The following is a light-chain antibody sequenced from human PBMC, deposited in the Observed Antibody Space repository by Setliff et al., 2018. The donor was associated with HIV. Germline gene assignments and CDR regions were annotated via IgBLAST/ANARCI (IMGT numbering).Light chain of an antibody. CDR1: SNDVGRYDL. V-gene: IGLV2-23*01. Sequence: QSALAQPASVSGSPGQSITISCTGTSNDVGRYDLVSWYQQHPARAPKLIIYQATRRPSGVSNRFSGSKSGNVASPTISGLQAEDEADYYCCSNTGSNTFVFGTGTKV. CDR2: QAT. J-gene: IGLJ1*01. CDR3: CSNTGSNTFV.